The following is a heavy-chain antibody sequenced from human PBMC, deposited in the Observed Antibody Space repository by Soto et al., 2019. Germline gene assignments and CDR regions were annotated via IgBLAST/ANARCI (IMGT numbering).Heavy chain of an antibody. Sequence: RRLSCAASGFTFSDYYMSWIRQAPGKGLEWVSYISSSGSTIYYADSVKGRFTISRDNAKNSLYLQMNSLRAEDTAVYYCARGLSIVVVPAAIPWFDPWGQGTLVTVSS. CDR2: ISSSGSTI. CDR3: ARGLSIVVVPAAIPWFDP. D-gene: IGHD2-2*01. J-gene: IGHJ5*02. CDR1: GFTFSDYY. V-gene: IGHV3-11*01.